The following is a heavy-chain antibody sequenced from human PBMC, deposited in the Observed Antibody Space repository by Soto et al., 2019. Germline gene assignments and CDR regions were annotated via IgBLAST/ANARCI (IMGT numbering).Heavy chain of an antibody. CDR2: IYYSGST. J-gene: IGHJ3*02. CDR3: ARGSVLVLLESAFDI. D-gene: IGHD3-10*01. CDR1: GGSISSGDYY. V-gene: IGHV4-30-4*01. Sequence: SETLSLTCTVSGGSISSGDYYWSWIRQPPGKGLEWIGYIYYSGSTYYNPSLKSRVTISVDTSKNQFSLKLSSVTAADTAVYYCARGSVLVLLESAFDIWGQGTMVTVS.